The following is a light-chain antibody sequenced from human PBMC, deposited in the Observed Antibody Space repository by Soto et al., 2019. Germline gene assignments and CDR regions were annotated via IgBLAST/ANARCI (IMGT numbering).Light chain of an antibody. V-gene: IGKV3-15*01. CDR3: QQYNNWPPAWT. CDR1: QSVSSN. CDR2: GAS. Sequence: EIVMTQSPATLSVSPGERATLSCRASQSVSSNLAWYQQKPGQSPRLLIYGASTRATGIPARFSGSGSGTQFTLTISSLQSEDFAVYYGQQYNNWPPAWTFGQGTKVDIK. J-gene: IGKJ1*01.